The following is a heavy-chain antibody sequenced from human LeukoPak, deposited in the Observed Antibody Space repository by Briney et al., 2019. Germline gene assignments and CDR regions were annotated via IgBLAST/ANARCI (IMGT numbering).Heavy chain of an antibody. J-gene: IGHJ4*02. CDR2: IYYSGST. Sequence: PSETLSLTCTVSGGSISSYYWSWIRQPPGKGLEWIGYIYYSGSTNYNPSLKSRVTISVDTSKNQFSLKLGSVTAADTAVYYCARGFTRIFDYWGQGTLVTVSS. CDR3: ARGFTRIFDY. CDR1: GGSISSYY. V-gene: IGHV4-59*01. D-gene: IGHD2-15*01.